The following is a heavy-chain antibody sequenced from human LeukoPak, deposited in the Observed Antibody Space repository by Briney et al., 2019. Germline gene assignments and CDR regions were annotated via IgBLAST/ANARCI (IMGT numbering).Heavy chain of an antibody. CDR1: GGSIRNYY. CDR2: IFNIEKT. D-gene: IGHD4-11*01. V-gene: IGHV4-59*08. CDR3: ARHSDYSNPIFNY. Sequence: SETLSLTCSVSGGSIRNYYWSWIRQPPGKGLEWIGYIFNIEKTSYNPSLKSRVSISEDSSRSQISLKLGSVTAADTAVYYCARHSDYSNPIFNYWGRGTLVTVSS. J-gene: IGHJ4*02.